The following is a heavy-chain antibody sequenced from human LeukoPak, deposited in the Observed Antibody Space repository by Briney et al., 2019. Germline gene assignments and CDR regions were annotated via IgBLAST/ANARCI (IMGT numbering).Heavy chain of an antibody. CDR2: IIPIFGTA. CDR1: GGTFSSYA. V-gene: IGHV1-69*05. D-gene: IGHD1-14*01. J-gene: IGHJ6*03. CDR3: ARGDLSGGAPSPQKNYYYMDV. Sequence: EASVKVSCKASGGTFSSYAISWVRQAPGQGLEWMGGIIPIFGTANYAQKFQGRVTITTDESTSTAYMELSSLRSEDTAVYYCARGDLSGGAPSPQKNYYYMDVWGKGTTVTVSS.